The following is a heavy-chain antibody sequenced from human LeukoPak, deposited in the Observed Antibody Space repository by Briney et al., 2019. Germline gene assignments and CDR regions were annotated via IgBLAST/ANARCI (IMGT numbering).Heavy chain of an antibody. CDR1: GFTFTDHY. D-gene: IGHD3-10*01. CDR3: ARDFYGSGSYYKNYYYGMDV. V-gene: IGHV1-2*02. J-gene: IGHJ6*02. CDR2: IGPHSTFT. Sequence: ASVKVSCTSSGFTFTDHYIHWVRQGPGQGLEWMGYIGPHSTFTSSPQEFQGRVTMTRDASMSTAYMELSRLRSDDTAVYYCARDFYGSGSYYKNYYYGMDVWGQGTTVTVSS.